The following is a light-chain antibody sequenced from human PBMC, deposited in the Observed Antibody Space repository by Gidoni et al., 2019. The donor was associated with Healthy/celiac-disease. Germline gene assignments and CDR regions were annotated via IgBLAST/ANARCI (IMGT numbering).Light chain of an antibody. Sequence: EIVITQSPPTLSLSPGERATLSCRASQSVSSNLAWYQQKPGQAPRLLIYGASTRATGIPARFSGSGSGTEFTLTISSLQSEDFAVYYCQQYNNWPPRYTFGQGTKLEIK. J-gene: IGKJ2*01. CDR2: GAS. V-gene: IGKV3-15*01. CDR1: QSVSSN. CDR3: QQYNNWPPRYT.